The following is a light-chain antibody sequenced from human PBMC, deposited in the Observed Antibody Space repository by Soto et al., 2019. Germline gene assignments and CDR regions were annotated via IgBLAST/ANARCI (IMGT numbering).Light chain of an antibody. J-gene: IGKJ4*01. CDR3: KQSSAFPLT. Sequence: GDRVTITCRASQDISSYLGWYQQKPGKAPKLLIYAASTLQSGVPSRFSGSGSGTDFTLTINSLQPEDFATYFCKQSSAFPLTFGGGTKVDIK. CDR1: QDISSY. V-gene: IGKV1-12*01. CDR2: AAS.